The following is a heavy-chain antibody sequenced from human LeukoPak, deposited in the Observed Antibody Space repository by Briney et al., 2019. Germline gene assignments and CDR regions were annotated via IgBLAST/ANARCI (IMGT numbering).Heavy chain of an antibody. D-gene: IGHD4-23*01. V-gene: IGHV3-53*01. CDR1: GFTFDDYA. CDR2: IYSGGST. Sequence: GRSLRLSCAASGFTFDDYAMHWVRQAPGKGLEWVSVIYSGGSTYYADSVKGRFTISRDNSKNTPYLQMNSLRAEDTAVYYCARETPGDYYYYGMDVWGQGTTVTVSS. J-gene: IGHJ6*02. CDR3: ARETPGDYYYYGMDV.